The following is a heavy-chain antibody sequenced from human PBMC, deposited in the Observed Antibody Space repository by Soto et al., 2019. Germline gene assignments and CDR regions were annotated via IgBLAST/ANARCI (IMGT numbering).Heavy chain of an antibody. D-gene: IGHD3-22*01. CDR1: GGSISSFY. CDR3: ARVAARSQYYYDSSGYYLDY. CDR2: IYYSGST. V-gene: IGHV4-59*01. Sequence: PSETLSLTCTVSGGSISSFYWSWIRQPPGKGLEWIGYIYYSGSTNYNPSLKSRVTISVDTSKNQFSLKLSSVTAADTAVYYCARVAARSQYYYDSSGYYLDYWGQGTLVTVSS. J-gene: IGHJ4*02.